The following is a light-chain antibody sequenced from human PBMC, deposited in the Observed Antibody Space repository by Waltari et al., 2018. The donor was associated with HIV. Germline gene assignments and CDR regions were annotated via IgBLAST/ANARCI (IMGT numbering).Light chain of an antibody. CDR1: TSDVGCYQY. V-gene: IGLV2-14*01. CDR3: SSYTTGSTLVV. J-gene: IGLJ1*01. Sequence: QSALTQPASVSGSPGQSITISCTGTTSDVGCYQYVSWYQQFPGKAPKLMISEVSNRPSGVSDRLSGSKSGNTASLTISGLQAEDEADYYCSSYTTGSTLVVFGTGTKVIVL. CDR2: EVS.